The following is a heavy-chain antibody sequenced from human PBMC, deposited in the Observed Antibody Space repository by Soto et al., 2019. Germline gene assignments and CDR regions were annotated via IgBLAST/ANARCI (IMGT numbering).Heavy chain of an antibody. D-gene: IGHD3-22*01. CDR1: GGTFSSYT. V-gene: IGHV1-69*04. J-gene: IGHJ6*02. CDR2: IIPILGIA. Sequence: SVKVSCKASGGTFSSYTISWVRQAPGQGLEWMGRIIPILGIANYAQKFQGRVTITADKSTSTAYMELSSLRSEDTAVYYCAGDVRGYGYCQCYYYGMDVWGQGTTVTVSS. CDR3: AGDVRGYGYCQCYYYGMDV.